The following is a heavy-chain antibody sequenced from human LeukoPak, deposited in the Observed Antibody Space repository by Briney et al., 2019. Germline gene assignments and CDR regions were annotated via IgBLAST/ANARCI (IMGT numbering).Heavy chain of an antibody. J-gene: IGHJ4*02. CDR2: INPNSGGT. CDR1: GYTFTGYY. CDR3: ARGEWELTNNFDY. Sequence: ASVKVSCKASGYTFTGYYMHWVRQAPGQGLEWMGWINPNSGGTNYAQKFQGRVTMTRDTSISTAYMELSRLRSDGTAVYYCARGEWELTNNFDYWGQGTLVTVSS. V-gene: IGHV1-2*02. D-gene: IGHD1-26*01.